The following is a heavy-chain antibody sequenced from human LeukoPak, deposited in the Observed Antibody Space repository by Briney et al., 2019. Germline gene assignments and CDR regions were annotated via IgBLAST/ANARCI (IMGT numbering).Heavy chain of an antibody. CDR2: IQKDGSEK. CDR3: VRLWDSSGFFGY. J-gene: IGHJ4*02. V-gene: IGHV3-7*01. Sequence: GGSLTLSCVASGFTFSNYWMSCVRQAPGKGLEWVANIQKDGSEKHYVASVEGRFTISRDNAENSLFLQLNSLRVGDTAVYYCVRLWDSSGFFGYWGQGALVTVSS. CDR1: GFTFSNYW. D-gene: IGHD3-22*01.